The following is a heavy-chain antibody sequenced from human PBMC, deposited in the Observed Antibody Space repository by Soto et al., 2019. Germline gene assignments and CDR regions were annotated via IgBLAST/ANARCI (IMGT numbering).Heavy chain of an antibody. CDR2: IISRGSTI. D-gene: IGHD6-13*01. CDR3: ARGLRSSGYAMDV. Sequence: EVQLEESGGGLVQPGGSLRLSCAASGFTFSSYEMNWVRQAPGKGLEWVSYIISRGSTIYYADSVKGRFTISRDNAKNSLYLQMNSLRAEDTAVYYCARGLRSSGYAMDVWGQGTTVTVSS. V-gene: IGHV3-48*03. J-gene: IGHJ6*02. CDR1: GFTFSSYE.